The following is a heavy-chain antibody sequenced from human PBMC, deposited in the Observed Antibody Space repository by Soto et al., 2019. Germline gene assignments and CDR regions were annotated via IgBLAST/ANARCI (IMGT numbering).Heavy chain of an antibody. CDR1: GYMFTNYW. D-gene: IGHD3-22*01. CDR3: ARYSSDSSGFYFGFGY. J-gene: IGHJ4*02. Sequence: PGESLKISCKGSGYMFTNYWIGWVRQMPGKGLEWMGIIHGGDSNTRYSPSFQGHVTISADKSISTAYLQWSSLKASETAMYFCARYSSDSSGFYFGFGYWGQGALVTDS. V-gene: IGHV5-51*01. CDR2: IHGGDSNT.